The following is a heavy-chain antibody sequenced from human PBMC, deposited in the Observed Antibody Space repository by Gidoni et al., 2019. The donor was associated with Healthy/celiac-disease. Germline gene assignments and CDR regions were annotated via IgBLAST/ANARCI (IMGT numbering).Heavy chain of an antibody. CDR2: ISGSGGST. D-gene: IGHD3-16*01. CDR3: AKADLVMITFGGVSS. Sequence: VQMLEAGGGMVQPGGSLRLTFVSSGFTFSSYSMSWVRQAPGKGLEWVSAISGSGGSTYYAYSVKGRFTISRDNSKNTLYLQMNSLRAEDTAVYYYAKADLVMITFGGVSSWGQGTLVTVSS. V-gene: IGHV3-23*01. J-gene: IGHJ4*02. CDR1: GFTFSSYS.